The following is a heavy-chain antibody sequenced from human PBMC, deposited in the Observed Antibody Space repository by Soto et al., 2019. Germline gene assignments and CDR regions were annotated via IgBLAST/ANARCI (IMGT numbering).Heavy chain of an antibody. Sequence: EVQLLESGGGLVQPGGSLRLSCAASGFTFSSYAMSWVRQAPGKGLEWVSAISGSGGSTYYADFVKGRFTISRDNSKNTLYLQMNSLRAEDTAVYYCAKVSWASGDYGIDYWGQGTLVTVSS. CDR2: ISGSGGST. CDR3: AKVSWASGDYGIDY. D-gene: IGHD4-17*01. J-gene: IGHJ4*02. V-gene: IGHV3-23*01. CDR1: GFTFSSYA.